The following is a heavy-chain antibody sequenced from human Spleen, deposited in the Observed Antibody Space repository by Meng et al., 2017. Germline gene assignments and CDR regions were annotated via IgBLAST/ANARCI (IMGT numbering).Heavy chain of an antibody. V-gene: IGHV3-30*04. CDR3: ATMSGNPVYYSYGMDV. Sequence: GGSLRLSCAASGSSLSNYAMHWVRQAPGKGLEWVAVISFDGNERYNADPVKGRFTISSDNSKNTLYLQMNSLRGEDTAVYFCATMSGNPVYYSYGMDVWGQGTTVTVSS. D-gene: IGHD2-8*01. CDR2: ISFDGNER. J-gene: IGHJ6*02. CDR1: GSSLSNYA.